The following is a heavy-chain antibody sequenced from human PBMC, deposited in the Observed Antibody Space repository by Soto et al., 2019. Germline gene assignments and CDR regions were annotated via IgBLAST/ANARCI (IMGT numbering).Heavy chain of an antibody. CDR3: ARGASCYSGRCAFDI. CDR1: GGSFSGYY. CDR2: INHSGST. D-gene: IGHD2-15*01. V-gene: IGHV4-34*01. J-gene: IGHJ3*02. Sequence: PSETLSLTCAVYGGSFSGYYWSWIRQPPGKGLEWIGEINHSGSTNYNPSLKSRVTISVDTSKNQFSLKLSSVTAADTAVYYCARGASCYSGRCAFDIWGQWTMVTVSS.